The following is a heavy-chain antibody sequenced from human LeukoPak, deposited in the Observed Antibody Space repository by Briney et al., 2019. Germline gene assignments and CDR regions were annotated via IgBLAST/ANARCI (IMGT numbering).Heavy chain of an antibody. CDR2: IKSKTDGGTT. J-gene: IGHJ3*02. CDR1: GFTFSNAW. Sequence: GGSLRLSCAASGFTFSNAWMSWVRQAPGKGLEWVGRIKSKTDGGTTDYAAPVKGRFTISRDDSKNTLYLQMNSLKTEDTAVYYCTTDLESGWNFDAFDIRGQGTMVTVSS. CDR3: TTDLESGWNFDAFDI. D-gene: IGHD6-19*01. V-gene: IGHV3-15*01.